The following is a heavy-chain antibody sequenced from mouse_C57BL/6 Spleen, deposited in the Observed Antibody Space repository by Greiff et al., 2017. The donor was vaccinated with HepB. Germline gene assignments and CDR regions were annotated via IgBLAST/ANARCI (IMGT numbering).Heavy chain of an antibody. CDR2: ISDGGSYT. Sequence: EVKLQESGGGLVKPGGSLKLSCAASGFTFSSYAMSWVRQTPEKRLEWVATISDGGSYTYYPDNVKGRFTISRDNAKNNLYLQMSHLKSEDTAMYYCARRGWGYAMDYWGQGTSVTVSS. V-gene: IGHV5-4*03. CDR3: ARRGWGYAMDY. J-gene: IGHJ4*01. CDR1: GFTFSSYA. D-gene: IGHD3-3*01.